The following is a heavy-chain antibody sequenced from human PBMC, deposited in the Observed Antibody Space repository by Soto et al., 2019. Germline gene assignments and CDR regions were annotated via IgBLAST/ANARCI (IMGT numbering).Heavy chain of an antibody. CDR3: VREVGTTPNHKFDY. D-gene: IGHD1-26*01. CDR2: IYYSGST. J-gene: IGHJ4*02. Sequence: SETLSLTCTVSGGSISSYYWSWIRQPPGKGLEWIGYIYYSGSTNYNPSLKSRVTISVDTSKNQFSLELSSLRSEDTAVYYCVREVGTTPNHKFDYWGQGTLVTVSS. V-gene: IGHV4-59*01. CDR1: GGSISSYY.